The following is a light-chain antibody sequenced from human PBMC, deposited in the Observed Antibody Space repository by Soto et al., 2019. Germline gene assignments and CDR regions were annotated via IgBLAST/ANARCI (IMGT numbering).Light chain of an antibody. Sequence: DIKMTQSPSSLSASVGNRVTITCQASQDIATYLNWYQQKPGKAPKLLIYDASSLESGVPSRFSGSGSGTEFTLTISSLQPDDFATYYCQQYNSYSGTFGQGTKVDNK. V-gene: IGKV1-5*01. J-gene: IGKJ1*01. CDR1: QDIATY. CDR2: DAS. CDR3: QQYNSYSGT.